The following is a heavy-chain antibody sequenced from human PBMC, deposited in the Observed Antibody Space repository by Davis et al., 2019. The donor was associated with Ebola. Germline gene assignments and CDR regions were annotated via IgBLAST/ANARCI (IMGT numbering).Heavy chain of an antibody. D-gene: IGHD5-12*01. J-gene: IGHJ6*02. CDR1: GFTFSSYW. CDR2: INSDGSST. V-gene: IGHV3-74*01. Sequence: PGGSLRLSCAASGFTFSSYWMHWVRQAPGKGLVWVSRINSDGSSTSYADSVKGRFTISRDNSKNTLYLQMNSLRAEDTAVYYCARDRSSGYDTNYYYGMDVWGQGTTVTVSS. CDR3: ARDRSSGYDTNYYYGMDV.